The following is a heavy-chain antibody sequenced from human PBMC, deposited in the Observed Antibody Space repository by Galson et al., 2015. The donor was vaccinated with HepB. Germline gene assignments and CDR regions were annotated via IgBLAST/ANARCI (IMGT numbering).Heavy chain of an antibody. CDR1: GGSIDFSY. CDR2: SYYSGST. D-gene: IGHD7-27*01. V-gene: IGHV4-59*01. J-gene: IGHJ4*02. CDR3: ANARAYWGLDIDY. Sequence: ETLSLTCTVSGGSIDFSYWTWIRQPPGKGLEWIGYSYYSGSTNYNPSLKSRVTISVDTSKHQFSLKLNCVTAADTAVYYCANARAYWGLDIDYWGQGTLVTVSS.